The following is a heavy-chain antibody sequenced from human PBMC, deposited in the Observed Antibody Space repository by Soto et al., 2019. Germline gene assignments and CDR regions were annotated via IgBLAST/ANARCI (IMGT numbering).Heavy chain of an antibody. D-gene: IGHD1-7*01. CDR3: ARDNVASTNYFWFDP. CDR1: GFTFSSYG. CDR2: VRNDGTNT. J-gene: IGHJ5*02. Sequence: QVQLVESGGGVVQPGRSLRLSCAASGFTFSSYGMHWGRLAPGKGLEWVALVRNDGTNTYYADAVQGRFTIARDNSKNTLYLQMNRLSAEDTAVYYCARDNVASTNYFWFDPRGQGTLVTVSS. V-gene: IGHV3-33*01.